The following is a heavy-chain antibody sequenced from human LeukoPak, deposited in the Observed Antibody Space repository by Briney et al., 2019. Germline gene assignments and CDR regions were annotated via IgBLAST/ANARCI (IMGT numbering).Heavy chain of an antibody. CDR3: AKDRGDIVVVPAALRP. Sequence: PGGSLRLSCAASGFTFSSYAMSWVRQAPGKGLEWVSAISGSGGSTYYADSVKGRFTISRDNSKTTLYLQMNSLRAEDTAVYYCAKDRGDIVVVPAALRPWGQGTMVTVSS. D-gene: IGHD2-2*01. J-gene: IGHJ3*01. CDR1: GFTFSSYA. V-gene: IGHV3-23*01. CDR2: ISGSGGST.